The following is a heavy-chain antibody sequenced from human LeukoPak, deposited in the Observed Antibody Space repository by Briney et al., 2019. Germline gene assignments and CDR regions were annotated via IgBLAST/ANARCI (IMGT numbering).Heavy chain of an antibody. V-gene: IGHV3-48*01. J-gene: IGHJ4*02. CDR3: ARGTARFDY. Sequence: GGSLRLSCAASGFFFDSYSLNWVRQAPGKGLEWISYITDGSDTKYYAESVEGRFTISRDNAKNTLYLQMSSLRAEDTAVYYCARGTARFDYWGQGTLVTVSS. CDR1: GFFFDSYS. CDR2: ITDGSDTK.